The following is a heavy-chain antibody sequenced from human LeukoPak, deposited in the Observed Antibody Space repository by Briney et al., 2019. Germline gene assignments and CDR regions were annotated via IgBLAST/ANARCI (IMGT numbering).Heavy chain of an antibody. D-gene: IGHD3-22*01. J-gene: IGHJ3*02. CDR3: ASSGTYMIVAGAFDI. CDR2: MHYSGGS. CDR1: GDSISSTTYF. V-gene: IGHV4-39*01. Sequence: PSETLSLTCVVSGDSISSTTYFWGWIRQPPGKGLEYIGTMHYSGGSDYNPSLKSRVTISVDTSKNHFSLKLTSVTAAVTAVYYCASSGTYMIVAGAFDIWGQGTMVTVSS.